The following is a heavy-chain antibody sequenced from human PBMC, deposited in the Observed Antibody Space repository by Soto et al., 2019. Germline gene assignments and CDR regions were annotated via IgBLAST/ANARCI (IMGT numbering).Heavy chain of an antibody. CDR2: ISYDGSNK. D-gene: IGHD3-16*02. J-gene: IGHJ4*02. CDR3: ANLYDYVWGSYREAVDY. Sequence: QVQLVESGGGVVQPGRSLRLSCAASGFTFSSYGMHWVRQAPGKGLEWVAVISYDGSNKYYADSVKGRFTISRDNSKNXXYVQMNSLRAEDMAVYYCANLYDYVWGSYREAVDYWGQGTLVTVSS. V-gene: IGHV3-30*18. CDR1: GFTFSSYG.